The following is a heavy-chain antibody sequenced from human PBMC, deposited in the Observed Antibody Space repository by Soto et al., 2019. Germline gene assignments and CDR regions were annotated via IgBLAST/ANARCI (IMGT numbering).Heavy chain of an antibody. J-gene: IGHJ6*02. CDR2: ISSSSSYI. CDR3: ARWASPSRTSKHQSVADVVYGMDV. CDR1: GFTFSSYS. D-gene: IGHD2-2*01. V-gene: IGHV3-21*01. Sequence: LRLSCAASGFTFSSYSMNWVRQAPGKGLEWVSSISSSSSYIYYADSVKGRFTISRDNAKNSLYLQMNSLRAEDTAVYYCARWASPSRTSKHQSVADVVYGMDVWGQGTTVTVSS.